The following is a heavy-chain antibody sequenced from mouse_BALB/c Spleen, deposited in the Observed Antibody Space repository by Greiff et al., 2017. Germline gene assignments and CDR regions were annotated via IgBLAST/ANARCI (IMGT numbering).Heavy chain of an antibody. D-gene: IGHD2-4*01. CDR2: ISYSGST. J-gene: IGHJ2*01. CDR1: GYSITSDYA. CDR3: ARDRYDYAGTDY. V-gene: IGHV3-2*02. Sequence: EVKLQESGPGLVKPSQSLSLTCTVTGYSITSDYAWNWIRQFPGNQLEWMGYISYSGSTSYNPSLKSRISITRDTSKNQFFLQLNSVTTEDTATYYSARDRYDYAGTDYGGQGTTLTVSS.